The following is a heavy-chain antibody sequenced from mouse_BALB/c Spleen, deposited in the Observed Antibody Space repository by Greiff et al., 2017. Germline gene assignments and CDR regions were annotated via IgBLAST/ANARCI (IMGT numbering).Heavy chain of an antibody. J-gene: IGHJ1*01. D-gene: IGHD1-1*02. CDR1: GFTFSDFY. Sequence: EVQRVESGGGLVQPGGSLRLSCATSGFTFSDFYMEWVRQPPGKRLAWIAASRNKANDYTTEYSASVKGRFIVSRDTSQSSLYLQMNALRDEDTAVYYCARGASGGHFDVWGAGTTVTVSA. CDR2: SRNKANDYTT. CDR3: ARGASGGHFDV. V-gene: IGHV7-1*02.